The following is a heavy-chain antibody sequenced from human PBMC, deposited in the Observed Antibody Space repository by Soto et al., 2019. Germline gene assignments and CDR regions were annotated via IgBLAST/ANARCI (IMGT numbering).Heavy chain of an antibody. CDR3: ARQRSSSLTNWFDP. V-gene: IGHV4-39*01. Sequence: QLQLQESGPGLVKPSETLSLTCTVSGGSIRSSSYYWGWIRQPPGKGLEWIGSIYYTGNTYYNPSLKSRVTISVDTSKNQFSLKLSSVTAADTAMFYCARQRSSSLTNWFDPWGQGTLVTVSS. CDR2: IYYTGNT. J-gene: IGHJ5*02. D-gene: IGHD6-13*01. CDR1: GGSIRSSSYY.